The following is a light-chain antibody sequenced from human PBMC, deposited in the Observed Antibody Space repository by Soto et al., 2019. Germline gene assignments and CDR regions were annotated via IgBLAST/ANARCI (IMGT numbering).Light chain of an antibody. CDR1: SSNIESNT. CDR2: TND. J-gene: IGLJ1*01. CDR3: LAWDDSTYV. V-gene: IGLV1-44*01. Sequence: QSVLTQPPSASGTPGQRVTISCSGSSSNIESNTVYWYQQLPGMAPRLLIHTNDRRPSGVPDRFSGSKSGTSASLAISGLQSEDEADYYCLAWDDSTYVFGTWTKVTVL.